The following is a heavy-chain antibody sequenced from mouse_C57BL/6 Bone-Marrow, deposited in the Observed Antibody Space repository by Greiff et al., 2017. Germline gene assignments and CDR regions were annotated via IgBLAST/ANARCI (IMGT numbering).Heavy chain of an antibody. D-gene: IGHD1-1*01. CDR1: GYTFTSYG. V-gene: IGHV1-81*01. J-gene: IGHJ2*01. CDR3: ARSTTVVADY. Sequence: VKLMESGAELARPGASVKLSCKASGYTFTSYGISWVKQRTGQGLEWIGEIYPRSGNTYYNEKFKGKATLTADKSSSTAYMELRSLTSEDSAVYFCARSTTVVADYWGQGTTLTVSS. CDR2: IYPRSGNT.